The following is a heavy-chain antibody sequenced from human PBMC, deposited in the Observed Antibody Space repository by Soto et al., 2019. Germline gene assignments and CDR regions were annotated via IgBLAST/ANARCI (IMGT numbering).Heavy chain of an antibody. V-gene: IGHV4-31*03. CDR2: IYSNGDT. Sequence: SETLSLTCSVSSDSMNSGGYYWSWIRQHPGKGLEWIGYIYSNGDTYYNPSLKSRVTISVDTSKNQFSLNLTSVTAADTAVYYCARRGGSSPGYYYYAFDVWGQGTTVTVSS. J-gene: IGHJ6*02. CDR1: SDSMNSGGYY. CDR3: ARRGGSSPGYYYYAFDV. D-gene: IGHD6-6*01.